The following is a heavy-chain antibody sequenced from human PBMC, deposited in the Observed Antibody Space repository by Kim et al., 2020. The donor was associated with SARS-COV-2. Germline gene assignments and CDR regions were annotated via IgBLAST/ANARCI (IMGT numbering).Heavy chain of an antibody. D-gene: IGHD3-10*01. J-gene: IGHJ4*02. Sequence: GGSLRLSCAASGFTFSSYGMHWVRQAPGKGLEWVAVISYDGSNKYYADSVKGRFTISRDNSKNTLYLQMNSLRAEDTAVYYCAKAQGGLLWFGELEIGYWGQGTLVTVSS. CDR2: ISYDGSNK. CDR3: AKAQGGLLWFGELEIGY. V-gene: IGHV3-30*18. CDR1: GFTFSSYG.